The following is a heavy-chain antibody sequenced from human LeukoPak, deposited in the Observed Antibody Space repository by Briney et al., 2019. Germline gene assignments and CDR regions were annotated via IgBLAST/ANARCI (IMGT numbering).Heavy chain of an antibody. Sequence: TLSLTCTVSGGSISSGDYYWSWIRQPPGKALEWLGIIYWDDDKRYSPSLKSRITITKDTSKNQVVLTMTNVDPVDTATYYCAHRGSSGLFDYWGQGTLVTVSS. V-gene: IGHV2-5*08. D-gene: IGHD6-19*01. J-gene: IGHJ4*02. CDR2: IYWDDDK. CDR3: AHRGSSGLFDY. CDR1: GGSISSGDYY.